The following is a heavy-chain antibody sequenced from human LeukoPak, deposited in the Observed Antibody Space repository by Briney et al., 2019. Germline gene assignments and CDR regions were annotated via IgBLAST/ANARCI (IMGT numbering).Heavy chain of an antibody. J-gene: IGHJ4*02. D-gene: IGHD5-18*01. CDR2: FNPNSGGT. CDR1: GYTFTDYY. Sequence: ASVKVSCKASGYTFTDYYMHWVRQAPGQGLEWMGWFNPNSGGTDYAQKFQGRVTMTRDTSISTAYMELNRLRSDDTAVYYCARVGDTAMVGFFDYWGQGSLVTVSS. V-gene: IGHV1-2*02. CDR3: ARVGDTAMVGFFDY.